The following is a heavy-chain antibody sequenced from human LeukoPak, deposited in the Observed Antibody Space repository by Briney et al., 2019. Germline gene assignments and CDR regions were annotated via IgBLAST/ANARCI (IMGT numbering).Heavy chain of an antibody. V-gene: IGHV4-30-2*01. CDR3: ARVLVSWSDWTSRAFDI. CDR2: IYHSGST. D-gene: IGHD5/OR15-5a*01. CDR1: GGSISSGGYY. J-gene: IGHJ3*02. Sequence: TSETLSLTCTVSGGSISSGGYYWSWIRQPPGKGLEWIGYIYHSGSTNYNPSLKSRVTISVDKSKNQFSLKLSSVTAADTAVYYCARVLVSWSDWTSRAFDIWGQGTMVTVSS.